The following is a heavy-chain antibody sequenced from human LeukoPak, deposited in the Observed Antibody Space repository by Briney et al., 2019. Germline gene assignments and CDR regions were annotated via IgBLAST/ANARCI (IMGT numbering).Heavy chain of an antibody. D-gene: IGHD1-26*01. J-gene: IGHJ4*02. CDR1: GFSLSTSGVG. CDR3: AHRRGSNFDY. V-gene: IGHV2-5*02. CDR2: IYWDDDK. Sequence: SGPTLVNPPQTLTLTCTFSGFSLSTSGVGVGWIRQPPGKALEWLALIYWDDDKRYSPSLKSRITITKDTSKNQVVLTMSKMAPVDTATYYCAHRRGSNFDYWGQGTLVTVSS.